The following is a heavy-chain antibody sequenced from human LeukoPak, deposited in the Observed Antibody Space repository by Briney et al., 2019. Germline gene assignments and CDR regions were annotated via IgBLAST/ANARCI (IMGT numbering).Heavy chain of an antibody. D-gene: IGHD3-22*01. CDR3: ARGSGSQKAPYDY. CDR1: GFTFSSYW. V-gene: IGHV3-74*01. Sequence: GGSLRLSCGASGFTFSSYWMHWVRQAPGKGLVWVSRISPDGSSTSYADSVKGRFTISRDNSKNTLDLQMNSLRAEDTAVYYCARGSGSQKAPYDYWGQGTLVTVSS. J-gene: IGHJ4*02. CDR2: ISPDGSST.